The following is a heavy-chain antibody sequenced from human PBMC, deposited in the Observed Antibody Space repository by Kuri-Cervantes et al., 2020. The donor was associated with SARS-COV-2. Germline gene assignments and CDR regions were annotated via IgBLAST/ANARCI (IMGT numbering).Heavy chain of an antibody. D-gene: IGHD3-10*01. CDR3: ARDKRGITMVRGYLYY. J-gene: IGHJ4*02. V-gene: IGHV3-23*01. CDR2: ISGSGGST. Sequence: GESLKISCAASGFTFSSYAMSWVRQAPGKGLEWVSDISGSGGSTYYADSVKGRFTISRDNSKNSLYLQMNSLRAEDTAVYYCARDKRGITMVRGYLYYWGQGTLVTVSS. CDR1: GFTFSSYA.